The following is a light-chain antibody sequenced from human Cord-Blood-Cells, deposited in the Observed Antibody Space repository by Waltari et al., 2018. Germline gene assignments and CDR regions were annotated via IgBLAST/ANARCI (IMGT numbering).Light chain of an antibody. CDR1: QSLLHSNGYNY. CDR2: LGS. CDR3: MQALQTPYS. Sequence: DIVMTQSPLSLPVTPGEPASISFRSSQSLLHSNGYNYLDWYLQQPGQSPQLLIYLGSNRASGVPARFSGSGSGTDFTLKISRVEAEDVGVYYCMQALQTPYSFGQGTKLEIK. V-gene: IGKV2-28*01. J-gene: IGKJ2*03.